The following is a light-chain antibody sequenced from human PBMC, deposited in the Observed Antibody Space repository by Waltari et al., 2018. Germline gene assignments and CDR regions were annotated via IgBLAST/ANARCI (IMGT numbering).Light chain of an antibody. V-gene: IGLV2-23*01. CDR3: CAHAGSGIWV. CDR1: SSDVGSSNL. Sequence: QSALTQPASVSGSPGQSLTLSCTGTSSDVGSSNLFSWYQHHPCNVPKLIIYEDTKRPSGVSDRFSGSKSRNTASLTISGLQAEDEADYHCCAHAGSGIWVFGGGTKLTVL. CDR2: EDT. J-gene: IGLJ3*02.